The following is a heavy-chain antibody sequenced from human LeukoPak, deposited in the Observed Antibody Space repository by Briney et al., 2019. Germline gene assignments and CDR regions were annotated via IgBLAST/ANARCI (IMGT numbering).Heavy chain of an antibody. D-gene: IGHD1-26*01. J-gene: IGHJ6*03. V-gene: IGHV1-3*03. CDR2: INAGNGNT. CDR1: GYTFTSYA. Sequence: ASVKVSCKASGYTFTSYAMHWVRQAPGQRLEWMGWINAGNGNTKYSQELQGRVTITRDTSASTAYMELSSLRSEDMAVYYCARDVGWEPRDDYYMDVWGKGTTVTVSS. CDR3: ARDVGWEPRDDYYMDV.